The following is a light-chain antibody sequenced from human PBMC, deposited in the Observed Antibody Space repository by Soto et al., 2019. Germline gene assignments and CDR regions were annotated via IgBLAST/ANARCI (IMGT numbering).Light chain of an antibody. J-gene: IGKJ1*01. CDR3: QQRSNWPP. V-gene: IGKV3-11*01. Sequence: EIVLTQSPATLSLSPGERATLSCRASQSVSSYLAWYQQKPGQAPRLLIYDASNRATGIPARFGGSGSGTDFTLTISSLEPEDFAVYYCQQRSNWPPFGQGTKVDIK. CDR2: DAS. CDR1: QSVSSY.